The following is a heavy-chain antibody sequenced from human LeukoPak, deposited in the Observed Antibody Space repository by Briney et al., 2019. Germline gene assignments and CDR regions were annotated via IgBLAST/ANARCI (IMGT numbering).Heavy chain of an antibody. V-gene: IGHV3-23*01. CDR2: ISGSGGST. CDR3: AKSLGWVEYDFWSGSV. CDR1: EFTFSSYA. J-gene: IGHJ4*02. Sequence: PGGSLRLSCAASEFTFSSYAMSWVRQAPGKGLEWVSAISGSGGSTYYADSVKGRFTISRDNSKNTLYLQMNSLRAEDTAVYYCAKSLGWVEYDFWSGSVWGQGTLVTVSS. D-gene: IGHD3-3*01.